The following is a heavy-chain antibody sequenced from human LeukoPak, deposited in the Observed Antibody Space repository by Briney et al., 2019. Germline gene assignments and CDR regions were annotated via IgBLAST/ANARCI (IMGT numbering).Heavy chain of an antibody. Sequence: SETLSLTCTVSGGPISSSSYYWGWIRQPPGKGLEWIGSIYYSGSTYYNPSLKSRVTISVDTSKNQFSLTLSSVTAADTAVFYCARHTFYYYDSSGYYERPFDFWGQGTLVTVSS. CDR2: IYYSGST. CDR3: ARHTFYYYDSSGYYERPFDF. CDR1: GGPISSSSYY. D-gene: IGHD3-22*01. J-gene: IGHJ4*02. V-gene: IGHV4-39*01.